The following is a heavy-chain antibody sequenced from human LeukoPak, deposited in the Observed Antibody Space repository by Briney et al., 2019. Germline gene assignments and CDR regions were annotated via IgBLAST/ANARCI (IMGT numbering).Heavy chain of an antibody. CDR2: INHSGST. J-gene: IGHJ4*02. CDR1: GGSFSGYY. D-gene: IGHD3-10*01. Sequence: PSETLSLTCAVYGGSFSGYYWSWIRQPPGKGLEWIGEINHSGSTNYNPSLKSRVTISVNTSKNQFSLKLSSVTAADTAVYYCARGPRITMVRGADPFDYWGQGTLVTVSS. V-gene: IGHV4-34*01. CDR3: ARGPRITMVRGADPFDY.